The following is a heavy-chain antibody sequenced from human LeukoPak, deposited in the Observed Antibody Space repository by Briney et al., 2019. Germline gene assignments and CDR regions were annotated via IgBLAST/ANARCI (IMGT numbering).Heavy chain of an antibody. CDR2: ISGSGGST. CDR3: AKGYPNYYDSSGYYEGGVFDY. J-gene: IGHJ4*02. D-gene: IGHD3-22*01. CDR1: GFTFSSYA. Sequence: GGSLRLSCAASGFTFSSYAMSWVRQAPGKGLEWVSAISGSGGSTYYADSVKGRFTISRDNSKNTLYLKMNSLRAEDTAVYYCAKGYPNYYDSSGYYEGGVFDYWGQGTLVTVSS. V-gene: IGHV3-23*01.